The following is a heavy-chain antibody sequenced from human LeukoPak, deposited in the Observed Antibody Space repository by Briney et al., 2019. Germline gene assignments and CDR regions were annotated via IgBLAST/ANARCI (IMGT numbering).Heavy chain of an antibody. Sequence: ASVKVSCKASGYTFTSYAMNWVRQAPGQGLEWMGWINTNTGNPTYAQGLTGRFVFSLDTSVSTAYLQISSLKAEDTAVYYCARAWDILTGVPPYFDYWGQGTLVTVSS. CDR2: INTNTGNP. D-gene: IGHD3-9*01. CDR3: ARAWDILTGVPPYFDY. J-gene: IGHJ4*02. V-gene: IGHV7-4-1*02. CDR1: GYTFTSYA.